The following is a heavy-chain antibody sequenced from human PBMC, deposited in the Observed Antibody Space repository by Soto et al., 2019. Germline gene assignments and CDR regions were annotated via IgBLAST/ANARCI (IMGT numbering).Heavy chain of an antibody. CDR3: AKERSVLRFLEWLFEFDY. D-gene: IGHD3-3*01. CDR1: GFTFSSYA. J-gene: IGHJ4*02. V-gene: IGHV3-23*01. Sequence: GESLKISCAASGFTFSSYAMSWVRQAPGKGLEWVSAISGSGGSTYYADSVKGRFTISRDNSKNTLYLQMNSLRAEDTAVYYCAKERSVLRFLEWLFEFDYWGQGTLVTVSS. CDR2: ISGSGGST.